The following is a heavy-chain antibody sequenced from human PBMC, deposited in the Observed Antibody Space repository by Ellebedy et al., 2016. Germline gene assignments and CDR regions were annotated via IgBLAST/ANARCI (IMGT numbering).Heavy chain of an antibody. CDR2: VNTFSGNT. CDR3: AKTSGWGYGEN. V-gene: IGHV1-18*04. J-gene: IGHJ4*02. CDR1: GYTFTTFS. D-gene: IGHD3-10*01. Sequence: ASVKVSXXASGYTFTTFSITWVRQVPGQGLEWMGFVNTFSGNTKFAQKFQGRVSMTTDSSTHTAYMDLRSLISDDTAMYYCAKTSGWGYGENWGQGTLVTVSS.